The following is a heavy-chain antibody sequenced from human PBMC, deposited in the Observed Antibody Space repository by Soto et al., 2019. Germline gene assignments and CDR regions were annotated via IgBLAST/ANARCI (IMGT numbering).Heavy chain of an antibody. Sequence: EVQLVESGGGLVQPGGSLRLSCAASGFTFSSYSMNWVRQAPGKGLEWVSYISSSSSTIYYADSVKGRFTISRDNAKNSQYLQMNRLRAEDTAVYYCARDLKTMVRGVIILIDSFDIWGQGTMVTVSS. CDR1: GFTFSSYS. D-gene: IGHD3-10*01. CDR2: ISSSSSTI. J-gene: IGHJ3*02. V-gene: IGHV3-48*01. CDR3: ARDLKTMVRGVIILIDSFDI.